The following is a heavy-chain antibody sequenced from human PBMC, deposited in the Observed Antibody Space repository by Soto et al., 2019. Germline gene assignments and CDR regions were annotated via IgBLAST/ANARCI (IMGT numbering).Heavy chain of an antibody. CDR1: GDSLSGTYW. CDR2: ISYSGTT. Sequence: QVQLQESGPGLVKPSETLSLTCAVSGDSLSGTYWWSWVRQAPGGGLQWIGEISYSGTTHYDPSXXXXXXXXXXXXXXXXXXXXXSXTAADSASYYCARHILVTGTRGFDFWGQGILVTVSS. V-gene: IGHV4-4*02. CDR3: ARHILVTGTRGFDF. D-gene: IGHD6-19*01. J-gene: IGHJ4*02.